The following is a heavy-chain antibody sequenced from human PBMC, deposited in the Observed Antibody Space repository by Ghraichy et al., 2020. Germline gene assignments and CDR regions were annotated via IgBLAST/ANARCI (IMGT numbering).Heavy chain of an antibody. V-gene: IGHV4-39*01. J-gene: IGHJ6*02. CDR3: ARQPCSSTSCPSYYYYYGMDV. CDR1: GGSISSSSYY. D-gene: IGHD2-2*01. Sequence: SETLSLTCTVSGGSISSSSYYWGWIRQPPGKGLEWIGSIYYSGSTYYNPSLKSRVTISVDTSKNQFSLKLSSVTAADTAVYYCARQPCSSTSCPSYYYYYGMDVWGQGTPVTVSS. CDR2: IYYSGST.